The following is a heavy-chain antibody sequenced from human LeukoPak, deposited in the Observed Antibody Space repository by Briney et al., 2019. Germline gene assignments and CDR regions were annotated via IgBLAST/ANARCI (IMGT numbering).Heavy chain of an antibody. D-gene: IGHD6-13*01. J-gene: IGHJ5*02. CDR1: GGSISSSSYY. CDR3: AQSLGSSNWIGNWFDP. Sequence: SETLSLTCTVSGGSISSSSYYWGWIRQPPGKGLEWIGSIYYTGRTYYNPSLKGRVTISVDTSKNQFSLKLSSVTAADTAVYYCAQSLGSSNWIGNWFDPWGQGTLVTVSS. V-gene: IGHV4-39*01. CDR2: IYYTGRT.